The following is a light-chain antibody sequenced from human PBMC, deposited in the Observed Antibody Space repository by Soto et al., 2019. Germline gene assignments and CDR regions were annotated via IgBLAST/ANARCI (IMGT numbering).Light chain of an antibody. CDR3: QSHNDWPFA. J-gene: IGKJ2*01. CDR2: GVS. Sequence: DIVLTQSPATLSVSPGDRVTLSCSASESLFGFLAWYQQKPGQAPRLLMYGVSTRATGIPARFSGGGSATDFTLTISSLQSEESAFYFCQSHNDWPFASGLRTRLEI. CDR1: ESLFGF. V-gene: IGKV3-15*01.